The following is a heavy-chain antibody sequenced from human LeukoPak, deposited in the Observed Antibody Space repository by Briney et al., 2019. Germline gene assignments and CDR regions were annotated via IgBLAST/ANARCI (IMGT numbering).Heavy chain of an antibody. V-gene: IGHV3-66*01. CDR1: GFTVSSNY. Sequence: TGGSLRLSCAASGFTVSSNYMSWVRQAPGKGLEWVSVIYSGGSTYYADSVKGRFTFSRDNSKNTLYLQMNSLRAEDTAAYYCTDLYGSGSYYKGVYWGQGTLVTVSS. D-gene: IGHD3-10*01. CDR3: TDLYGSGSYYKGVY. CDR2: IYSGGST. J-gene: IGHJ4*02.